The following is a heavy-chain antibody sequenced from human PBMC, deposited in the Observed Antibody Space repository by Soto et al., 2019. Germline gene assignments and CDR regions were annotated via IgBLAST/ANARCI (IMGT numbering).Heavy chain of an antibody. D-gene: IGHD3-3*01. CDR3: ARRLDFWSGPQPGWFDP. Sequence: QLQLQESGPGLVKPSETLSLTCTVSGGSIRSSSHYWGWIRQAPGKGLEWIGSIFYSGIISYNTSLKSRVTISVDTSKNQFSLKLSSVTAADTAVYYCARRLDFWSGPQPGWFDPWGQGTLVTVSS. J-gene: IGHJ5*02. CDR2: IFYSGII. V-gene: IGHV4-39*01. CDR1: GGSIRSSSHY.